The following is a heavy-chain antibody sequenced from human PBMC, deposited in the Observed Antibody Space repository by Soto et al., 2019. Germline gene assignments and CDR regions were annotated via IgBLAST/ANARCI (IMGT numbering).Heavy chain of an antibody. J-gene: IGHJ6*03. CDR3: AKDSGYQLLFVDYYYMDV. CDR2: ISGSGGST. V-gene: IGHV3-23*01. Sequence: GGSLRLSCAASGFTFSSYAMSWVRQAPGKGLEWVSAISGSGGSTYYADSVKGRFTISRDNSKNTLYLQMNSLRAEDTAVYYCAKDSGYQLLFVDYYYMDVWGKGTTVTVSS. CDR1: GFTFSSYA. D-gene: IGHD2-2*01.